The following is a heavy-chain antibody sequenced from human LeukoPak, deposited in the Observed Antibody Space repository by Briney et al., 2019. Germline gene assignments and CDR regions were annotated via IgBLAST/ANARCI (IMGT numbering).Heavy chain of an antibody. J-gene: IGHJ4*02. V-gene: IGHV3-74*03. CDR2: ITSDGTST. D-gene: IGHD2-2*01. Sequence: GGSLRLSCAASGFTFSSYEMNWVRQPPGQGLVWVARITSDGTSTSYAESVKGRFTISRDNAKNTLYLQMNSLRAEDTAVYYCARDWYHAIDYWGQGTLVTVSS. CDR1: GFTFSSYE. CDR3: ARDWYHAIDY.